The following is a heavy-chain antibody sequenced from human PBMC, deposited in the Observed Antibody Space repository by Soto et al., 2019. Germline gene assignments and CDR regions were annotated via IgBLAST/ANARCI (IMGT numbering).Heavy chain of an antibody. CDR2: IWYDGSNK. V-gene: IGHV3-33*01. CDR3: ASLAVEPPGY. D-gene: IGHD6-19*01. Sequence: GSLRLSCAASGFTFSSYGMHWVRQAPGKGLEWVAVIWYDGSNKYYADSVKGRFTISRGNSKNTLYLQMNSLRAEDTAVYYCASLAVEPPGYWGQGTLVTVSS. J-gene: IGHJ4*02. CDR1: GFTFSSYG.